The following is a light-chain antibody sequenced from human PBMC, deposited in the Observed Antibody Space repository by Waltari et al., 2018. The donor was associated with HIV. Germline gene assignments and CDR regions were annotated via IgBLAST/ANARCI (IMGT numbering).Light chain of an antibody. CDR3: HVWDTISDHVV. V-gene: IGLV3-21*04. Sequence: SYLLTQPPSVSVAPGKTAKITCVGNNIGTKSVHWYQQKPDQAPVLVIYYNADRPSGIPERFSGSNSGNTATLTINRVEAGDEADYYCHVWDTISDHVVFGGGSKLTVL. CDR2: YNA. CDR1: NIGTKS. J-gene: IGLJ2*01.